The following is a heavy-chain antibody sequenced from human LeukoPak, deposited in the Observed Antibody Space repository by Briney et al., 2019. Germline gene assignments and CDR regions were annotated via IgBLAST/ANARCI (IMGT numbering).Heavy chain of an antibody. J-gene: IGHJ4*02. D-gene: IGHD6-13*01. V-gene: IGHV3-30*14. CDR3: ARRIAAEYDY. CDR1: GFTFSSYA. CDR2: ISYDGSNK. Sequence: GRSLRLSCAASGFTFSSYAMHWVRQAPGKGLEWVAVISYDGSNKYYADSVKGRFTISRDNSKNTLYLQMNSLRAEDTAVYYCARRIAAEYDYWGQGTLVTVSS.